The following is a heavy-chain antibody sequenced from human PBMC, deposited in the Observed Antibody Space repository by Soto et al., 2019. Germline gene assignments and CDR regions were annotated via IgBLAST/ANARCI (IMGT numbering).Heavy chain of an antibody. V-gene: IGHV4-30-4*01. J-gene: IGHJ6*02. CDR3: ARDGGGCVRPGDHYGLDV. CDR2: IYYSGST. D-gene: IGHD2-15*01. CDR1: GGSISSGDYY. Sequence: QVQLQESGPGLVKPSQTLSLTCTVSGGSISSGDYYWSWIRQPPGKGLEWIGYIYYSGSTYYHPSLQSRVSISVDASKNQFSQKLRSVTAADTAVYYCARDGGGCVRPGDHYGLDVWGQGTTVTVSS.